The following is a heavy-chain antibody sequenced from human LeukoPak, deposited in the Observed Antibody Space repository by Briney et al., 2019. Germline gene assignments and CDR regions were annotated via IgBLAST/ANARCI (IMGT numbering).Heavy chain of an antibody. Sequence: PGGSLRLSCAASGFTFSIYAMSWVRHAPGKGLEWVSALSANGINTYYRGSVKGRFTISRDNSKNTLYLQMSSLRAEDTAVYYCAKDKSYAFDSWGQGTLVTVSS. V-gene: IGHV3-23*01. J-gene: IGHJ4*02. CDR2: LSANGINT. CDR3: AKDKSYAFDS. D-gene: IGHD2-2*01. CDR1: GFTFSIYA.